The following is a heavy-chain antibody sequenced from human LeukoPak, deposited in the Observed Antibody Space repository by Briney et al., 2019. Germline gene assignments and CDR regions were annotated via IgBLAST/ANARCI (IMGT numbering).Heavy chain of an antibody. Sequence: ASVKVSCKASGYTFIAYYVHWVRQAPGQGLEWMGWINPNSGGTNYAQKFQGRVTMTRDTSISTAYMELSRLRSDDTAVYYCARGPSSGWLRNWGQGTLVTVSS. V-gene: IGHV1-2*02. D-gene: IGHD6-19*01. J-gene: IGHJ4*02. CDR1: GYTFIAYY. CDR2: INPNSGGT. CDR3: ARGPSSGWLRN.